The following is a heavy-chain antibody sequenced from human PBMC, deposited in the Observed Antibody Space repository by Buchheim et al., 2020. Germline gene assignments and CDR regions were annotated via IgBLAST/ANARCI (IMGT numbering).Heavy chain of an antibody. CDR1: GGSISSGGYY. CDR3: ARSGMGFNDYVWGKYREPFDY. CDR2: IYYSGGT. J-gene: IGHJ4*02. V-gene: IGHV4-31*03. D-gene: IGHD3-16*02. Sequence: QVQLQESGPGLVKPSQTLSLTCTVSGGSISSGGYYWSWIRQHPGKGLEWIGFIYYSGGTYYNPSLKSRVVISVDTSKNQFSLKLSSVTAADTAVYYCARSGMGFNDYVWGKYREPFDYWGQGTL.